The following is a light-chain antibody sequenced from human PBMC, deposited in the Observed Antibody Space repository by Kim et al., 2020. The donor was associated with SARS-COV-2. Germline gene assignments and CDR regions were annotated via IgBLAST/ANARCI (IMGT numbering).Light chain of an antibody. J-gene: IGLJ2*01. V-gene: IGLV3-1*01. CDR1: KLGDKY. Sequence: VAPGHTASITCSGDKLGDKYACWYQQKPGQSPVLVIYQDSKRPSGIPERFSGSNSGNTATLTISGTQAMDEADYYCQAWDSSTAVFGGGTQLTVL. CDR2: QDS. CDR3: QAWDSSTAV.